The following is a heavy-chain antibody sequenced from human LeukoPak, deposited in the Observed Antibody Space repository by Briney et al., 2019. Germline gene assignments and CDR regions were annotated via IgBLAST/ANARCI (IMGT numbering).Heavy chain of an antibody. Sequence: PGGSLRLSCAASGFTFSSYGMHWVRQAPGKGLEWVAVISYDGSNKYYADSVKGRFTISRDNSKNTLYLQMNSLRAEDTAVYYCAKEVDGYNPLYGMDVWGQGTTVTVSS. CDR3: AKEVDGYNPLYGMDV. CDR1: GFTFSSYG. D-gene: IGHD5-24*01. V-gene: IGHV3-30*18. J-gene: IGHJ6*02. CDR2: ISYDGSNK.